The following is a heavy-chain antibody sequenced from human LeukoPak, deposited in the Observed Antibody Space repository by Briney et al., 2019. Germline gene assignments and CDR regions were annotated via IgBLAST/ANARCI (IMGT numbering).Heavy chain of an antibody. D-gene: IGHD6-13*01. CDR1: GFTVSSYA. V-gene: IGHV3-48*04. CDR2: ISLGNSTM. Sequence: GGSLRLSCAAAGFTVSSYAMSWVRQAPGKVREWISYISLGNSTMFYADSVKGRFTISRDNAKNSLYLQMNSLRAEDTAVYYCARAAAAGTDYWGQGTLVTVSS. CDR3: ARAAAAGTDY. J-gene: IGHJ4*02.